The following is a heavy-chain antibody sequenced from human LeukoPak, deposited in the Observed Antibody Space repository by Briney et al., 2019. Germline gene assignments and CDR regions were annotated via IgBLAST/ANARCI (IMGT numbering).Heavy chain of an antibody. CDR3: ARGLGGSYPHDAFDI. J-gene: IGHJ3*02. D-gene: IGHD1-26*01. CDR2: INPNSGGT. Sequence: GASVKVSCKASGYTFTGYYMHWVRQAPGQGLAWMGWINPNSGGTNYAQKFQGRVTMTRDTSISTAYMELSRLRSDDTAVYYCARGLGGSYPHDAFDIWGQGTMVTVSS. CDR1: GYTFTGYY. V-gene: IGHV1-2*02.